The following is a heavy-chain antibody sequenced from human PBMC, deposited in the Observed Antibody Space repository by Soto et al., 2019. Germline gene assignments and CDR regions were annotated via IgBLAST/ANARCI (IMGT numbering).Heavy chain of an antibody. CDR1: GFTFSSYA. CDR2: ISGNGGST. J-gene: IGHJ5*02. CDR3: AKFLAVAAGPSWFDP. Sequence: SGGSLRLSCAASGFTFSSYAMSWVRQAPGKGLEWVSAISGNGGSTYYADSVKGRFTISRDNSKNTLYLQMSSLRAEDTAIYYCAKFLAVAAGPSWFDPWGQGTLVTVSS. V-gene: IGHV3-23*01. D-gene: IGHD6-19*01.